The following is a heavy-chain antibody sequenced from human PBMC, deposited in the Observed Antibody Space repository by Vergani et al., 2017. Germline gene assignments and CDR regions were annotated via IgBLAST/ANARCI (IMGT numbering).Heavy chain of an antibody. D-gene: IGHD2-15*01. V-gene: IGHV4-61*02. CDR1: GGSISSGGYY. CDR2: IYTSGST. J-gene: IGHJ3*02. Sequence: QVQLQQWGAGLLKPSQTLSLTCTVSGGSISSGGYYWSWIRQHPGKGLEWIGRIYTSGSTNYNPSLKSRVTISVDTSKNQFSLKLSSVTAADTAVYYCAREGDIVVVVAAFGAFDIWGQGTMVTVSS. CDR3: AREGDIVVVVAAFGAFDI.